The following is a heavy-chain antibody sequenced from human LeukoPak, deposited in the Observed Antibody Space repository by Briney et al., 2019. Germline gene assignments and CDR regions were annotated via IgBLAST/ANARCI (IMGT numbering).Heavy chain of an antibody. Sequence: SETLSLTCTVSGGSISSYYWSWIRQPPGKGLEWIGYIYYSGSTNYNPSLKSRVTISVDTSKNQFSLKLSSVTAADTAVYYCARMGANNWNRELNWFDPWGQGTLVTVSS. V-gene: IGHV4-59*01. CDR1: GGSISSYY. J-gene: IGHJ5*02. CDR3: ARMGANNWNRELNWFDP. D-gene: IGHD1-1*01. CDR2: IYYSGST.